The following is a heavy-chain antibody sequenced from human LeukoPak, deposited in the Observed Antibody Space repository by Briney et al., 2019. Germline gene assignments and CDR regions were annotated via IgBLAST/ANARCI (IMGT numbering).Heavy chain of an antibody. D-gene: IGHD2-2*02. CDR1: GGSFSGYY. V-gene: IGHV4-34*01. CDR2: INHSGST. J-gene: IGHJ4*02. Sequence: NPSETLSLTCAVYGGSFSGYYWSWIRQPPGKGLEWIGEINHSGSTNYNPSLKSRVTISVDTSKNQFSLKLSSVTAADTAVYYCARGQDIVVVPAAIGGFFDYWGQGTLVTVSS. CDR3: ARGQDIVVVPAAIGGFFDY.